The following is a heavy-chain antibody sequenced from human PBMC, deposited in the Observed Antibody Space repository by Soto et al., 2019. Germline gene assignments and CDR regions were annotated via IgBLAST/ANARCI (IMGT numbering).Heavy chain of an antibody. J-gene: IGHJ3*02. CDR2: ISSNGGST. Sequence: AGGSLRLSCSASGFTFSNYAMHWVRQAPGKGLEYVSGISSNGGSTHYTDSVKGRFTISRDNPKNTLYLQMSSVRAEDTAAYYCVKAAPKTTVPNRAFDIWGQGTMVTVSS. CDR3: VKAAPKTTVPNRAFDI. D-gene: IGHD4-17*01. CDR1: GFTFSNYA. V-gene: IGHV3-64D*06.